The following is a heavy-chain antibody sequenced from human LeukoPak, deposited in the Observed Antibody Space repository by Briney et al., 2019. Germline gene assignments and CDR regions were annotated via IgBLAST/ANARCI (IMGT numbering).Heavy chain of an antibody. CDR1: GGSISNNNYY. Sequence: PSETLSLTCTVSGGSISNNNYYWAWIRQPPGKGLECIGSIYYSGSPYYNPSLKSRVTISVDTSKNQFSLRLSSVTAADTAVYYCATWRTAKTGFDYWGQGPLVTVSS. J-gene: IGHJ4*02. CDR2: IYYSGSP. D-gene: IGHD1-1*01. V-gene: IGHV4-39*01. CDR3: ATWRTAKTGFDY.